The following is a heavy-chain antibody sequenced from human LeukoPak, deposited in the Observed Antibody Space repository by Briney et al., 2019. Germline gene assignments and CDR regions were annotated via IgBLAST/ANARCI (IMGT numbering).Heavy chain of an antibody. V-gene: IGHV4-59*01. D-gene: IGHD2-8*01. CDR2: IYYSGST. CDR3: ARGRGYCTNGVCSKVPFDY. Sequence: SETLSLTCTVSGGSISSYYWSWVRQPPGKGLERIGYIYYSGSTNYNPSLTSRVTISVDTSKNQFSLKLSSVTAADTAVYYCARGRGYCTNGVCSKVPFDYWGQGTLVTVSS. CDR1: GGSISSYY. J-gene: IGHJ4*02.